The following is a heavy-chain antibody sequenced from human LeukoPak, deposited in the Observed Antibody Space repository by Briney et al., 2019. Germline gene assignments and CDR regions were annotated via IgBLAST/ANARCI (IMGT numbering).Heavy chain of an antibody. V-gene: IGHV1-18*01. D-gene: IGHD3-10*01. CDR1: GYAFTSYG. J-gene: IGHJ4*02. CDR2: ITAYNDNT. CDR3: ASALLWFGEPSHIDY. Sequence: GASVKVSCKASGYAFTSYGISWVRQAPGQGLEWMGWITAYNDNTNYAQKLQGRVTMTTDTSTSTAYMELRSLRSDDTAVYYCASALLWFGEPSHIDYWGQGTLVTASS.